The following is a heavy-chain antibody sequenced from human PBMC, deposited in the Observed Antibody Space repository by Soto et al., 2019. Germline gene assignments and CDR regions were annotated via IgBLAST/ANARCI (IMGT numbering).Heavy chain of an antibody. Sequence: SVKVSCKASGGTFSSYAISWVRQAPGQGLEWMGGIIPIFGTANYAQKFQGRVTITADKSTSTAYMELSSLRSEDTAVYYCARSQYVWGSYRFASWFDPWGQGTLVTVSS. CDR2: IIPIFGTA. CDR1: GGTFSSYA. V-gene: IGHV1-69*06. J-gene: IGHJ5*02. D-gene: IGHD3-16*02. CDR3: ARSQYVWGSYRFASWFDP.